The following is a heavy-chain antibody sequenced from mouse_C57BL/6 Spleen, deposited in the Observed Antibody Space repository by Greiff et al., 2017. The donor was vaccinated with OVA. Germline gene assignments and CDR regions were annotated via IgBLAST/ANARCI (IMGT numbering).Heavy chain of an antibody. J-gene: IGHJ4*01. CDR1: GFTFSDYY. D-gene: IGHD3-2*02. V-gene: IGHV5-16*01. CDR3: ARVKDQDYAMDY. Sequence: EVQLVESEGGLVQPGSSMKLSCTASGFTFSDYYMSWVRQVPEKGLEWVANINYDGSSTYYLDSLKSRFIISRDNAKNILYLQMSSLKSEDTATYYCARVKDQDYAMDYWGQGTSVTVSS. CDR2: INYDGSST.